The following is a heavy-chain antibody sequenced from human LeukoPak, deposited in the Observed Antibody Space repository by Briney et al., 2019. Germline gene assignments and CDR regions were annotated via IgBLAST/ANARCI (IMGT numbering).Heavy chain of an antibody. CDR2: ISAYNGNR. D-gene: IGHD6-13*01. Sequence: ASVRVSCKASGYTFSSYGRRWVGQAPGQGLEWMGWISAYNGNRNYAQKLQGRVTMTTDTSTSTAYMEPRSLRSDDTAVYSCAIYRIAASLYYCGQGTLVTVSS. V-gene: IGHV1-18*01. CDR3: AIYRIAASLYY. CDR1: GYTFSSYG. J-gene: IGHJ4*02.